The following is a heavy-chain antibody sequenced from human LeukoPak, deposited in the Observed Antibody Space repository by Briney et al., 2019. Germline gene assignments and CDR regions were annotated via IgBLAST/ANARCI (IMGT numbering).Heavy chain of an antibody. Sequence: GGSLRLSCAASGFTFSNYAMSWVRQAPGKGLEWVSIIYSDRSTYYAASVKGRFTISRDDSKNTLLLQMDSLRAEDTAIYYCARDSAFSSYSYWGQGALVTVSS. J-gene: IGHJ4*02. CDR3: ARDSAFSSYSY. CDR1: GFTFSNYA. CDR2: IIYSDRST. V-gene: IGHV3-23*03. D-gene: IGHD2-15*01.